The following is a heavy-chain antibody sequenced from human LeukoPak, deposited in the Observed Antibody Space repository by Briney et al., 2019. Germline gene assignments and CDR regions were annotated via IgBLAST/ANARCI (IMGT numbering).Heavy chain of an antibody. CDR1: KFTFSFYA. Sequence: PGGSLRLSCAASKFTFSFYAMSWVRQAPGKGLEWVSAISGSVGSTYYADSVKGRFTISRDNSKNTLYLQMNSLRAEDTAVYYCAKDVYGDYGGLVYWGQGTLVTVSS. V-gene: IGHV3-23*01. J-gene: IGHJ4*02. D-gene: IGHD4-17*01. CDR3: AKDVYGDYGGLVY. CDR2: ISGSVGST.